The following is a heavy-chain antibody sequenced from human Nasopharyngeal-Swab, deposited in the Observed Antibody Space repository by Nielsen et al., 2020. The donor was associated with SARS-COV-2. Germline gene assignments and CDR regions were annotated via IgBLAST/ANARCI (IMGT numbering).Heavy chain of an antibody. D-gene: IGHD6-19*01. J-gene: IGHJ4*02. V-gene: IGHV4-59*13. CDR2: IYYSGST. CDR1: GGSISSYY. CDR3: ARFPGTSGWYHFDY. Sequence: SETLSLTCTVSGGSISSYYWSWIRQPPGKGLEWIGYIYYSGSTNYNPSLKSRVTISVDTSNNHFSLKLSSVTAADTAVYYCARFPGTSGWYHFDYWGQGILVTVSS.